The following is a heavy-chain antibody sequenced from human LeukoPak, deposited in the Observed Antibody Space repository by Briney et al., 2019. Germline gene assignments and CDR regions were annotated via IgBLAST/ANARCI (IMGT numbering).Heavy chain of an antibody. D-gene: IGHD3-10*01. CDR2: VSSSGSSI. V-gene: IGHV3-11*01. Sequence: GGSLRLSCAASGFTFSDYYMSWIRQAPGKGLEWISYVSSSGSSIYYADSVKGRFTISRDNAKNSLTLQMNSLRAEDTAVYYCARDDYYYGSGSYTAYWGQGTPVTVSS. J-gene: IGHJ4*02. CDR1: GFTFSDYY. CDR3: ARDDYYYGSGSYTAY.